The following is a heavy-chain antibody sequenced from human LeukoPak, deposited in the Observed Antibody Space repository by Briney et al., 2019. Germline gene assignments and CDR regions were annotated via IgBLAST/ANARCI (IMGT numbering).Heavy chain of an antibody. D-gene: IGHD3-16*02. Sequence: GGSLRLSCAASGFTFSSLGMSWVRQAPGKGLEWVSVISGSGGTIYYADSVKGRFTISRDNSKNTLYLQMNSLRAEDTAVYYCARVKDGDYVWGSYRTDAFDIWGQGTMVTVSS. CDR3: ARVKDGDYVWGSYRTDAFDI. CDR2: ISGSGGTI. V-gene: IGHV3-23*01. J-gene: IGHJ3*02. CDR1: GFTFSSLG.